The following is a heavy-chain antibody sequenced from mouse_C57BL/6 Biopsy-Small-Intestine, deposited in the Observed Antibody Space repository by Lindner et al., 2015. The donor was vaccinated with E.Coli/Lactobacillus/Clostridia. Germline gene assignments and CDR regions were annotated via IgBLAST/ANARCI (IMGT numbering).Heavy chain of an antibody. CDR1: GYIFTSYT. CDR3: ARRMGYYFDY. CDR2: IHPSSGYT. D-gene: IGHD2-3*01. V-gene: IGHV1-4*01. J-gene: IGHJ2*01. Sequence: VQLQESGAELARPGASVKMSCKASGYIFTSYTMCWVKQRPGQGLEWIGNIHPSSGYTEYNQRFKDKATLTADKSSSTAYMQKLSSLTSEDSAVYSCARRMGYYFDYWGQGTTLTVSS.